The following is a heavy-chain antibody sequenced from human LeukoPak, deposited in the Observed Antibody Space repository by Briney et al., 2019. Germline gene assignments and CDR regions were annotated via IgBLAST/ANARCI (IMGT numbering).Heavy chain of an antibody. CDR1: GFIFSSYG. Sequence: PGGSLSLSWAASGFIFSSYGMHWVRQSPGKGREWVAVIRFDGSHVFYGDSVKGRFTISRDNSKKTLFLQMDSLRAEDPAVYYCARWDISAADIDYWGQGTLVTVSA. CDR3: ARWDISAADIDY. V-gene: IGHV3-33*01. J-gene: IGHJ4*02. D-gene: IGHD6-13*01. CDR2: IRFDGSHV.